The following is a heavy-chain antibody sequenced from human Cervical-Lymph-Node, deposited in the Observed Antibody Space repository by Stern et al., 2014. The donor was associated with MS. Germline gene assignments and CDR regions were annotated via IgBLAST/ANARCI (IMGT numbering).Heavy chain of an antibody. V-gene: IGHV1-58*01. J-gene: IGHJ2*01. CDR3: AAPHPLHDCGGDCYSKSSYWYFDL. Sequence: HLVESGPEVKKPGTSVKVSCKASGFTFTSSAVQWVRQARGQRLEWIGWIVVGSGNTNYAQKFQERVTITRDMSTSTAYMELSSLRSEDTAVYYCAAPHPLHDCGGDCYSKSSYWYFDLWGRGTLVTVSS. CDR2: IVVGSGNT. CDR1: GFTFTSSA. D-gene: IGHD2-21*02.